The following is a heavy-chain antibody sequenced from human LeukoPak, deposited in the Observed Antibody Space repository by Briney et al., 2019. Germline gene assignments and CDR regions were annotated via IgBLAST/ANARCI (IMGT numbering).Heavy chain of an antibody. J-gene: IGHJ4*02. CDR2: IKLDGSEK. V-gene: IGHV3-7*01. D-gene: IGHD3-3*01. Sequence: GGSLRLSCVASGFTFGKYWMSWVRQAPGKGLEWVANIKLDGSEKYYVDSVRGRFTISRDNTMNSLYLQMSSLRAEDTAVYYCATDRGWRTSGYYLYYFEYWGQGTLVTFSS. CDR3: ATDRGWRTSGYYLYYFEY. CDR1: GFTFGKYW.